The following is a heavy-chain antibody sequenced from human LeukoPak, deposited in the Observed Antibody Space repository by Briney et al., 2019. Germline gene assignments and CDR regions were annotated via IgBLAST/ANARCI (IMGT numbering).Heavy chain of an antibody. J-gene: IGHJ4*02. V-gene: IGHV3-30*03. Sequence: GGSLRLSCVASGFSFSNHGMHWVRQAPGKGLEWVSVIARDGGAKFYADSVKGRFTLSRDNSKNMFFLQMNFLTVKDTAIYYCAREATWGQWYFDHWGQGTPVTVSS. D-gene: IGHD6-19*01. CDR2: IARDGGAK. CDR1: GFSFSNHG. CDR3: AREATWGQWYFDH.